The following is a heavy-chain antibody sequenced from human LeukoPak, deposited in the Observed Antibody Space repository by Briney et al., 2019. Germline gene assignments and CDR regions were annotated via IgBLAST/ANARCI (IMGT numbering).Heavy chain of an antibody. D-gene: IGHD2-8*02. CDR2: IYYSGST. V-gene: IGHV4-39*01. J-gene: IGHJ3*02. Sequence: SETLSLTCTASGGSISSSSYYWGWIRQPPGKGLEWIGSIYYSGSTYYNPSLKSRVTISVDTSKNQFSLKLSSVTAADTAVYYCARALVDAFDIWGQGTMVTVSS. CDR3: ARALVDAFDI. CDR1: GGSISSSSYY.